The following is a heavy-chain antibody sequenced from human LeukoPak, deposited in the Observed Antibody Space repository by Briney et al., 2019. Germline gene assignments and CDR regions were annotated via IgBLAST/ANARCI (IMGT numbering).Heavy chain of an antibody. J-gene: IGHJ4*02. CDR3: AISPSGVEMATISLHAFDY. Sequence: GASVKVSCKASGGTFSSYAFSWVRQAPGQGLEWTGAIIPIFGTANYAQKFQGRVTITADESTSTAYMELSSLRSEDTAVYYCAISPSGVEMATISLHAFDYWGQGTLVTVSS. D-gene: IGHD5-24*01. CDR2: IIPIFGTA. CDR1: GGTFSSYA. V-gene: IGHV1-69*13.